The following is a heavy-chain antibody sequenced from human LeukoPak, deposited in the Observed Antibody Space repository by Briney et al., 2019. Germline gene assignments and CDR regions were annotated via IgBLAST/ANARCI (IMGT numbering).Heavy chain of an antibody. J-gene: IGHJ4*02. V-gene: IGHV3-23*01. CDR1: GFTFSNFA. CDR3: AKDLLGGAQAGEFDY. D-gene: IGHD3-10*01. Sequence: GGSLRLSCAASGFTFSNFAMSWVRRAPGKGLEWVSSISGSGSNTYYADSVKGRFTISRDNSKNTLYLQMNSLRAEDTAVYYCAKDLLGGAQAGEFDYWGQGTLVTVSS. CDR2: ISGSGSNT.